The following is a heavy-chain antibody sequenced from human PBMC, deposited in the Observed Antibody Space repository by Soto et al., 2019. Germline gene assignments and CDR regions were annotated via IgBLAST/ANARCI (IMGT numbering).Heavy chain of an antibody. Sequence: PGESLKISCKGSGYSFTSYWIAWVRQLPGKGLEWMGIIYPGDSDTRYSPSFQGQVTISADKSISTAYLQWSSLKASDTAMYYCARVIWFGEHYYYYGMDVWGQGTTVTVS. CDR2: IYPGDSDT. D-gene: IGHD3-10*01. V-gene: IGHV5-51*01. CDR1: GYSFTSYW. CDR3: ARVIWFGEHYYYYGMDV. J-gene: IGHJ6*02.